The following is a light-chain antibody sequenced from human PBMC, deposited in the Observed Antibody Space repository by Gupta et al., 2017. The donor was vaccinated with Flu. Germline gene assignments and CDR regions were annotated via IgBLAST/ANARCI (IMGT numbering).Light chain of an antibody. CDR2: CSS. CDR3: HLYGSSPPYY. Sequence: EIVLPQSPGSLSLTPGKRVTLSCRASQSVAGNLVSWYQQRPGQAPSLLIFCSSNRASDTPARFSGSGSGTYFTLTISRLEPEDFATYYCHLYGSSPPYYFGQGTRLEIK. CDR1: QSVAGNL. J-gene: IGKJ5*01. V-gene: IGKV3-20*01.